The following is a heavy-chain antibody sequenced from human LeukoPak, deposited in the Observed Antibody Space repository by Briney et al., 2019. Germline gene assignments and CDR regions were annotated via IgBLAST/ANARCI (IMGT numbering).Heavy chain of an antibody. CDR1: GFTFSNYA. CDR3: AKCAKTPEGGSGWCNWFDT. CDR2: LTGNSNNP. D-gene: IGHD3-3*01. J-gene: IGHJ5*02. V-gene: IGHV3-23*01. Sequence: GGSLRLSCRASGFTFSNYAMNWVRQTPGKGLEWVSSLTGNSNNPNYADSVNGRFPISRDNSKNTLYLQMNSLRAEDTALYSCAKCAKTPEGGSGWCNWFDTWGQGTLVIVSS.